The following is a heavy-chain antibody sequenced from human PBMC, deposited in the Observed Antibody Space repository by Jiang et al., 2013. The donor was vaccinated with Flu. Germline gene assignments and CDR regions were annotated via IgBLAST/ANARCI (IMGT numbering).Heavy chain of an antibody. V-gene: IGHV4-34*01. Sequence: LLKPSETLSLTCTVYGGPFSGYYWTWIRQPPGKGLEWIGEINHGGTTYYNPSLKSRVTISIDTSKNQFSLKLNSVTAADTAVYYCARGRPRAAASTYYFDYWGQGTLVTVSS. CDR2: INHGGTT. CDR1: GGPFSGYY. D-gene: IGHD2-15*01. CDR3: ARGRPRAAASTYYFDY. J-gene: IGHJ4*02.